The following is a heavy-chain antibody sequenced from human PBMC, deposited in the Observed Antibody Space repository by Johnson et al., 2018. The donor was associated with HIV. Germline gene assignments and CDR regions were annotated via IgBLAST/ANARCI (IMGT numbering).Heavy chain of an antibody. D-gene: IGHD3-22*01. CDR2: IRYDGSSK. J-gene: IGHJ3*02. V-gene: IGHV3-30*02. CDR3: AKDVGNYWPDAFDI. Sequence: QVQLVESGGGVVQPGGSLTLSCAASGFTFSTYGMHWVRQAPGKGLEWVTFIRYDGSSKYYADSVKGRFTISRDNSKNTLYLQMNSLRAEDTALYYCAKDVGNYWPDAFDIWGQGTMVTVSS. CDR1: GFTFSTYG.